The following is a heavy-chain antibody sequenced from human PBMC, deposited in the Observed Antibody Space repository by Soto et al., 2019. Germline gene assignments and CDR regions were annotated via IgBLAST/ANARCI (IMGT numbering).Heavy chain of an antibody. V-gene: IGHV4-61*01. CDR1: RGSVRSGTYY. CDR2: IYHSGST. Sequence: SETLSLTCTVSRGSVRSGTYYWSWIRQPPGKGLEWIGNIYHSGSTKYNPSLGSRVTISVDKSKNQFSLKLSSVTAADTAVYYCARDYGSSWDNLHYWGQGTLVTVSS. D-gene: IGHD2-2*01. CDR3: ARDYGSSWDNLHY. J-gene: IGHJ4*02.